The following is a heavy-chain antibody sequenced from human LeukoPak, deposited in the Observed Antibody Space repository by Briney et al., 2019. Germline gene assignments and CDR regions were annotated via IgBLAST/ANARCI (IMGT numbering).Heavy chain of an antibody. D-gene: IGHD2-15*01. J-gene: IGHJ5*02. V-gene: IGHV1-18*04. Sequence: WASVKVSFRASGYTFTSYYMHWVRQAPGQGLEWMGWISAYNGNTNYAQKLQGRVTMTTDTSTSTAYMELRSLRSDDTAVYYCARDLVVAAMSDWFDPWGQGTLVTVSS. CDR2: ISAYNGNT. CDR1: GYTFTSYY. CDR3: ARDLVVAAMSDWFDP.